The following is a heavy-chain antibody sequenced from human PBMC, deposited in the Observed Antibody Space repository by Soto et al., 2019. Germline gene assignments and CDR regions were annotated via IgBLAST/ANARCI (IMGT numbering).Heavy chain of an antibody. CDR1: GFSFSDSL. CDR3: NKDAAQRDSSGYYYEGAY. J-gene: IGHJ4*02. CDR2: IKKTTDRPAT. Sequence: PGGSLRLSCAASGFSFSDSLMTWVRQAPGKXLXXVGHIKKTTDRPATDLAANVKGTLSISRDDSRNTMYLKMNSPKTEEKAIYFCNKDAAQRDSSGYYYEGAYWGQGTVVTVSS. D-gene: IGHD3-22*01. V-gene: IGHV3-15*07.